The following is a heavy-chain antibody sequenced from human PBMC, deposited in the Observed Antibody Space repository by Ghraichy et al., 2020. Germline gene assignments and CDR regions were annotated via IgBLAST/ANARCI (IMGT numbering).Heavy chain of an antibody. CDR2: IYTSGST. CDR1: GGSISSYY. V-gene: IGHV4-4*07. J-gene: IGHJ6*02. D-gene: IGHD5-12*01. Sequence: SETLSLTCTVSGGSISSYYWSWIRQPAGKGLEWIGRIYTSGSTNYNPSLKSRVTMSVDTSKNQFSLKLSSVTAADTAVYYCAREVVATIRKLYYYGMDVWGQGTTVTVSS. CDR3: AREVVATIRKLYYYGMDV.